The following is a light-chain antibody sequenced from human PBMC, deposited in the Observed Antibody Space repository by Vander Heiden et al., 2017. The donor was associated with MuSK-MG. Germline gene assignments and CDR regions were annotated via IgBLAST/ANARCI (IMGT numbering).Light chain of an antibody. CDR1: QSISNY. V-gene: IGKV1-39*01. CDR3: QQCDSTPLA. Sequence: DIQMTQSPSSLSASVGDRVTITCRASQSISNYLNWYQQTPGKVPKLLIYATSSLQSGVPSRFSGSGSGTDFTLTISSLQPEDFATYYCQQCDSTPLAFGAGTKVEIK. CDR2: ATS. J-gene: IGKJ4*01.